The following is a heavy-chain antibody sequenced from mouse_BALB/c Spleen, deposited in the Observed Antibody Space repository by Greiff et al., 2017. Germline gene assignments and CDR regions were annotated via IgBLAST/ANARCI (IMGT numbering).Heavy chain of an antibody. J-gene: IGHJ2*01. V-gene: IGHV3-2*02. D-gene: IGHD1-1*01. CDR2: ISYSGST. Sequence: EVQLQESGPGLVKPSQSLSLTCTVTGYSITSDYAWNWIRQFPGNKLEWMGYISYSGSTSYNPSLKSRISITRDTSKNQFFLQLNSVTTEDTATYYCASQNYYGNCDYWGQGTTLTVSS. CDR1: GYSITSDYA. CDR3: ASQNYYGNCDY.